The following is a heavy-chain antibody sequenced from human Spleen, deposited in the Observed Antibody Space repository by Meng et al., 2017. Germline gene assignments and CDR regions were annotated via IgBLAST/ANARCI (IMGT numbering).Heavy chain of an antibody. CDR3: AKRIYYDSSGHALDY. CDR1: GFTFSSYA. Sequence: GGSLRLSCAASGFTFSSYALSWVRQAPGKGPEWVSTISGSGGSTYYADSVRGRFTISRDNSKNTLYLQMNSLRAEDTAVYYCAKRIYYDSSGHALDYWGQGTLVTVSS. CDR2: ISGSGGST. V-gene: IGHV3-23*01. J-gene: IGHJ4*02. D-gene: IGHD3-22*01.